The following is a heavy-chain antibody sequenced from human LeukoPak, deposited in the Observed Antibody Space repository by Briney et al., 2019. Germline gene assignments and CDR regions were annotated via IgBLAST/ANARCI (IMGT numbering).Heavy chain of an antibody. Sequence: PGGSLRLSCAASGFTFSSYWMHWVRQAPGKGLVWVSRSNSDGSTTNYADSVKGRCTISIDNARNTLLLQMNSLRGEDTAVYYCARANLGAFDVWGQGTMVTVSS. CDR3: ARANLGAFDV. J-gene: IGHJ3*01. CDR2: SNSDGSTT. CDR1: GFTFSSYW. V-gene: IGHV3-74*01. D-gene: IGHD7-27*01.